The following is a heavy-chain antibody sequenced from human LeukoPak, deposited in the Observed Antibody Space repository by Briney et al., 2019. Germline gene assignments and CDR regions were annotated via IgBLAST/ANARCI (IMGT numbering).Heavy chain of an antibody. D-gene: IGHD2-2*01. CDR3: ARRECSTSCSWFDH. J-gene: IGHJ5*02. Sequence: ASVKVSCKASGYTFTSYGISWVRQAPGQGLEWRGWISAYNGNTNYAQKLQGRVTMTTDTSTSTAYMELRSLRSDDTAVYYCARRECSTSCSWFDHWGQGTLVTVSS. CDR1: GYTFTSYG. V-gene: IGHV1-18*01. CDR2: ISAYNGNT.